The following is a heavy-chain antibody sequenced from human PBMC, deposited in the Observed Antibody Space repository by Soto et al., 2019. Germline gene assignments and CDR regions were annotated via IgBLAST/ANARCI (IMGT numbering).Heavy chain of an antibody. Sequence: QVQLVQSGAEVKKPGSSVKVSCNTSGVSFNNNGIGWVRQAPGHGLEWMGGVSPPFRTSNYARKFPGRISITADASTGTVNMELSSLTSEDTAQSYCARVLYYGSGSYSPYGMDVWGQGTTVTVSS. J-gene: IGHJ6*02. D-gene: IGHD3-10*01. CDR2: VSPPFRTS. V-gene: IGHV1-69*01. CDR1: GVSFNNNG. CDR3: ARVLYYGSGSYSPYGMDV.